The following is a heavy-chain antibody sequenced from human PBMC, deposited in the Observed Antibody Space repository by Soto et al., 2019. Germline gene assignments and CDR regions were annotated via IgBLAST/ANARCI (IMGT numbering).Heavy chain of an antibody. CDR2: IDWDDDK. Sequence: TQTLTLSSTFAGFSLSNNEMSVSWIRQPPGKALESIARIDWDDDKYYSNSLKTRLTISKDTSKNQVVLTMTNMDPVDIVSYYYARINTVSYWAYRAQGTPVPVSA. J-gene: IGHJ4*02. CDR3: ARINTVSYWAY. CDR1: GFSLSNNEMS. V-gene: IGHV2-70*10. D-gene: IGHD4-17*01.